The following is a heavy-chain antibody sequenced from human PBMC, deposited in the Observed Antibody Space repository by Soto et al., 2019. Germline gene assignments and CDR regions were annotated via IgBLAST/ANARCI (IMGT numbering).Heavy chain of an antibody. CDR2: INPNSGGT. V-gene: IGHV1-2*04. CDR3: ARTAITIFGVPHYYYYGMDV. CDR1: GYTFTGYY. J-gene: IGHJ6*02. Sequence: ASVKVSCKASGYTFTGYYMHWVRQAPGQGLEWMGWINPNSGGTNYAQKFRGWVTMTRDTSISTAYMELSRLRSDDTAVYYCARTAITIFGVPHYYYYGMDVWGQGTTVTVSS. D-gene: IGHD3-3*01.